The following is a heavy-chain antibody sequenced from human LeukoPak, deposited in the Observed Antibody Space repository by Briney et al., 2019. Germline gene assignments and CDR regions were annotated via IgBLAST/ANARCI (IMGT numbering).Heavy chain of an antibody. J-gene: IGHJ4*02. CDR1: GFTFSSYA. CDR3: ARNLSPDY. D-gene: IGHD2/OR15-2a*01. Sequence: QPGGSLRLSCAASGFTFSSYAMHWVRQAPGKGLEWVAVISYDGSNKYYADSVKGRFTISRDNSKNTLYLQMNSLRAEDTAVYYCARNLSPDYWGQGTLVTVSS. CDR2: ISYDGSNK. V-gene: IGHV3-30*01.